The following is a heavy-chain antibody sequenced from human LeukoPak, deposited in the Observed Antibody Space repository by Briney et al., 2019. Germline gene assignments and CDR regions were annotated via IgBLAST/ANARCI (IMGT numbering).Heavy chain of an antibody. D-gene: IGHD4-17*01. CDR3: ARDQKDYGDYGWDY. CDR1: GYTFITYG. Sequence: ASVKVSCKASGYTFITYGISWVRQAPGQGLEWMGWISGYKGSTNYAPKFRARVTMTTDTFTGTAYMDLRSLRPDDTAVYYCARDQKDYGDYGWDYWGQGTLVTVST. V-gene: IGHV1-18*01. CDR2: ISGYKGST. J-gene: IGHJ4*02.